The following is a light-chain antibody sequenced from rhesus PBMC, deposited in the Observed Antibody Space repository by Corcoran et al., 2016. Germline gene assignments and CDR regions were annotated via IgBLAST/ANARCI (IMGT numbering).Light chain of an antibody. V-gene: IGKV1-25*01. Sequence: DIQMTQSPSSLSASVGDRVTITCRASQGISSYLAWYQQKPGKAPKLLIYAASTLQSGGPSRFSGSGAGTDFTLTISSLQTEDFATYYCQQHNSYPLTFGGGTKVELK. CDR3: QQHNSYPLT. CDR1: QGISSY. J-gene: IGKJ4*01. CDR2: AAS.